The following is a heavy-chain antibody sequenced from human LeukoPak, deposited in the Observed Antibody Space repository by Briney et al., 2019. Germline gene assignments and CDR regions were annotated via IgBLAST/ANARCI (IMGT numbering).Heavy chain of an antibody. Sequence: ASVKVSCKASGYTFTGYYMHWVRQAPGQGLEWMGCINPNSGGTNYAQKFQGRVTMTRDTSISTAYMELSRLRSDDTAVYYCARPVYSSSSYWFDPWGQGTLVTVSS. CDR3: ARPVYSSSSYWFDP. CDR1: GYTFTGYY. D-gene: IGHD6-6*01. V-gene: IGHV1-2*02. J-gene: IGHJ5*02. CDR2: INPNSGGT.